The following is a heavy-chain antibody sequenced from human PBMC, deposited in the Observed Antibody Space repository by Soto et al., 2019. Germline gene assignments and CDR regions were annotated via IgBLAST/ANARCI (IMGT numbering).Heavy chain of an antibody. J-gene: IGHJ6*02. CDR2: INHSGST. D-gene: IGHD2-2*01. CDR1: GGSFSGYY. V-gene: IGHV4-34*01. Sequence: SETLSLTCAVYGGSFSGYYWSWIRQPPGKGLEWIGEINHSGSTNYNPSLKSRVTISVDTSKNQFSLKLSSVTAADTAVDYWARGRPYCSSTSCYPTGTYYYYGMDVWGQGTTVTVSS. CDR3: ARGRPYCSSTSCYPTGTYYYYGMDV.